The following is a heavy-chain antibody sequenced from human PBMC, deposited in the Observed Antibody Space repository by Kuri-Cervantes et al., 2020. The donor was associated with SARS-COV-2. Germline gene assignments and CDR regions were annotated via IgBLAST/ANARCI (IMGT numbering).Heavy chain of an antibody. CDR2: IYSVGST. Sequence: GESLEISLAASGFTVSSNYMSWVRQAPGKGQEWVSVIYSVGSTYYAHSVKGRFTISRDNSKNTLYLQMNSLRAEDRAVYYCARSIIAVAGFGGRDYWGQGTLVTVSS. CDR1: GFTVSSNY. CDR3: ARSIIAVAGFGGRDY. D-gene: IGHD6-19*01. J-gene: IGHJ4*02. V-gene: IGHV3-53*01.